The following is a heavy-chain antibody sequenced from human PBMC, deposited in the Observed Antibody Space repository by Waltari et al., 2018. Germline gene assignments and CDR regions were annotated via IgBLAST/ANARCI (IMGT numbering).Heavy chain of an antibody. CDR3: ARSVAARRINGFDP. Sequence: QLQLQESGPGLLRPSETLSLTCTAAAGSISSTTDSWGWIRQPPGQGLEWIGSIHHTGGIYNTPSLTTRVPIAPDPSRQHLSLKLRSGTAADTALYYCARSVAARRINGFDPWGQGTLVTVSS. J-gene: IGHJ5*02. V-gene: IGHV4-39*02. CDR1: AGSISSTTDS. D-gene: IGHD6-6*01. CDR2: IHHTGGI.